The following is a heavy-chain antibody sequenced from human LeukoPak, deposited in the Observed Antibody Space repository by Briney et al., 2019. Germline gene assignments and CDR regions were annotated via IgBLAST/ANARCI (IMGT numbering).Heavy chain of an antibody. V-gene: IGHV4-59*12. CDR1: GGSISSYY. Sequence: PSETLSLTCTVSGGSISSYYWSWLRQPPGKGLEWIGYIYYSGSTNYNPSLKSRVTISVDTSKNQFSLTLSSVTAADTAVYYCARREAYCSGGSCRYTIKGRYFDYWGQGTLVTVSS. J-gene: IGHJ4*02. CDR2: IYYSGST. D-gene: IGHD2-15*01. CDR3: ARREAYCSGGSCRYTIKGRYFDY.